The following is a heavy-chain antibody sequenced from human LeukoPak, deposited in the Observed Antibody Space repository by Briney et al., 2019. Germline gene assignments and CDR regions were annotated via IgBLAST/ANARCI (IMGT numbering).Heavy chain of an antibody. Sequence: GGSLRLSCAASGFTFSDYNMRWIRQAPGKGLEWVSSISRSGSTKYYADSVKGRFTVSRDNAKNSLFLQMNSLRAEDTAVYYCARVLRYCSGGNCYSGGLGYMDVWGKGTTVTISS. D-gene: IGHD2-15*01. J-gene: IGHJ6*03. CDR3: ARVLRYCSGGNCYSGGLGYMDV. V-gene: IGHV3-11*01. CDR1: GFTFSDYN. CDR2: ISRSGSTK.